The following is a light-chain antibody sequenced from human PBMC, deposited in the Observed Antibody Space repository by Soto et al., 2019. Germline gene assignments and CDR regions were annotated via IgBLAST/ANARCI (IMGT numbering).Light chain of an antibody. V-gene: IGKV1-39*01. CDR2: ATS. Sequence: DIQMTQSPSSLSASVGDRVTITCRASQNIYSYLNWYQHKPGNAPKLLIYATSSLQSGVPSRFSGSGSGTDFTLTISSLHLEDFATYYCQQNYNTLPITFGQGTRLEIK. CDR3: QQNYNTLPIT. J-gene: IGKJ5*01. CDR1: QNIYSY.